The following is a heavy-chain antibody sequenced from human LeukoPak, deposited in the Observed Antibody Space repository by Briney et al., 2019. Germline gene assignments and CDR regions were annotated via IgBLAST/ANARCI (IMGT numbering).Heavy chain of an antibody. V-gene: IGHV4-39*01. CDR1: GGSISRTSHY. CDR3: ARHTASGLNYFDY. J-gene: IGHJ4*02. Sequence: SETLSLTCTVSGGSISRTSHYWGWIRQPPGKGLEWIGCNYDSGSTNYNPSLKSRVTISVDTSKNLFSLKLSSVTAADTAVFYCARHTASGLNYFDYWGQGTLVTVSS. D-gene: IGHD3-10*01. CDR2: NYDSGST.